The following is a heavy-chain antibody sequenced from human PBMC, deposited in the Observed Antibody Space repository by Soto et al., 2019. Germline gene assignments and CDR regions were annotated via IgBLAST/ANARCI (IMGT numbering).Heavy chain of an antibody. J-gene: IGHJ4*02. CDR1: GYSFTVYV. CDR3: ARLYNWKEPAFDY. V-gene: IGHV1-18*01. Sequence: APVKVSCKASGYSFTVYVISWGRQAPGQGLEWMGWISAYNGNTNYAQKLQGRVTMTTDTSTSTAYMELRSLRSDDTAVYYCARLYNWKEPAFDYWGQGNLVTVS. CDR2: ISAYNGNT. D-gene: IGHD1-20*01.